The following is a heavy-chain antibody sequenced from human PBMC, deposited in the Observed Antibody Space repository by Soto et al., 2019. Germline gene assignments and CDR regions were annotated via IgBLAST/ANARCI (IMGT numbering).Heavy chain of an antibody. V-gene: IGHV1-69*13. J-gene: IGHJ4*02. Sequence: SVKVSCKASGGTFSSYAISWVRQAPGQGLEWMGGIIPIFGTANYAQKFQGRVTITADESTSTAYMELSSLRSEDTAVYYCARDTVPYGDYPYYFDYWGQGTLVTVSS. CDR2: IIPIFGTA. CDR3: ARDTVPYGDYPYYFDY. CDR1: GGTFSSYA. D-gene: IGHD4-17*01.